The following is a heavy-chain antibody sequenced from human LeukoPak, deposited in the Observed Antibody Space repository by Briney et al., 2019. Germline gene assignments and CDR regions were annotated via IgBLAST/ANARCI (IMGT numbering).Heavy chain of an antibody. CDR3: ARDALPALEWLLYNWFDP. V-gene: IGHV3-21*01. CDR2: ISSSSSYI. Sequence: ETLSLTCTVSGGSISSSSYYWGWIRQPPGKGLEWVSSISSSSSYIYYADSVKGRFTISRDNAKNSLYLQMNSLRAEDTAVYYCARDALPALEWLLYNWFDPWGQGTLVTVSS. J-gene: IGHJ5*02. D-gene: IGHD3-3*01. CDR1: GGSISSSS.